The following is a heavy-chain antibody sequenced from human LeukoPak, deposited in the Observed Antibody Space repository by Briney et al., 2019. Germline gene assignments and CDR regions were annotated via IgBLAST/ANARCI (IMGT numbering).Heavy chain of an antibody. V-gene: IGHV4-59*01. CDR2: IYYSGST. Sequence: NPSETLSLTCTVSGGSISSYYWSWIRQPPGKGLEWIGYIYYSGSTNYNPSLKSRVTISVDTSKNQFSLKLSSVTAADTAVYYCARVKRYFDLWGRGTLVTVSS. CDR3: ARVKRYFDL. CDR1: GGSISSYY. J-gene: IGHJ2*01.